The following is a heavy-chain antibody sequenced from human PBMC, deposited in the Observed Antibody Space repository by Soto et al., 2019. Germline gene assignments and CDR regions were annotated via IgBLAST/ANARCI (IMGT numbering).Heavy chain of an antibody. CDR2: IIPIFGTA. CDR3: ARDYYDSSGYYSRWFDP. V-gene: IGHV1-69*13. Sequence: GASVKVSCKASGGTFSSYAISWVRQAPGQGLEWMGGIIPIFGTANYAQKFQGRVTITADESTSTAYMELSSLRSEDTAVYYCARDYYDSSGYYSRWFDPWGQGTLVTVSS. J-gene: IGHJ5*02. D-gene: IGHD3-22*01. CDR1: GGTFSSYA.